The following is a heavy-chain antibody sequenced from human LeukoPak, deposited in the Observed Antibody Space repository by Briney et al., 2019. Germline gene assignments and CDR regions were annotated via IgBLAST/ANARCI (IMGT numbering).Heavy chain of an antibody. CDR3: ARGWDDSSGYPEYYFDY. J-gene: IGHJ4*02. CDR1: GGTFSSYA. V-gene: IGHV1-69*01. Sequence: ASVKVSCKASGGTFSSYAISWVRQAPGQGLEWMGGIIPIFGTANYAQKFQGRVTITADESTSTAYMELSSLRSEDTAVYYCARGWDDSSGYPEYYFDYWGQGTLVTVSS. D-gene: IGHD3-22*01. CDR2: IIPIFGTA.